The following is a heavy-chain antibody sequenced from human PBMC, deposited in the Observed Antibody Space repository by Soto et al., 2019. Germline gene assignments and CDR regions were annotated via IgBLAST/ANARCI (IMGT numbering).Heavy chain of an antibody. CDR3: AKGGIPDIVVVPAHYYYYGMDV. CDR2: ISWNSGSI. CDR1: GFTFDDYA. D-gene: IGHD2-2*01. Sequence: GGSLRLSCAASGFTFDDYAMHGVRQAPGKGLEWVSGISWNSGSIGYADSVKGRFTISRDNAKNSLYLQMNSLRAEDTALYYCAKGGIPDIVVVPAHYYYYGMDVWGQGTTVTVSS. J-gene: IGHJ6*02. V-gene: IGHV3-9*01.